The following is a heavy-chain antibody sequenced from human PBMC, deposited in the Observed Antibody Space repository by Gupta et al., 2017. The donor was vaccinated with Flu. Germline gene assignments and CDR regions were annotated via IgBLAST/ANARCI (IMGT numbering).Heavy chain of an antibody. V-gene: IGHV3-23*01. CDR2: ISDSGGST. CDR1: GFSFSRYA. Sequence: EVQLLESGGGFVQPGGSLRLSCAVSGFSFSRYAMNWVRQAPGKGLEWVSTISDSGGSTYYADSVRGRFTISRDNSKNTLYLQMTSLTAADTAVYEGARGVYTGHIVAVIPIAPIDDGGQGILVTVSS. D-gene: IGHD2-21*01. J-gene: IGHJ4*02. CDR3: ARGVYTGHIVAVIPIAPIDD.